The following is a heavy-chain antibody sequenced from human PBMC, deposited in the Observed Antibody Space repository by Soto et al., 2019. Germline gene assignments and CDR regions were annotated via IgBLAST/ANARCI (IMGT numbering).Heavy chain of an antibody. Sequence: GGSLRLSCAASGFTFSSYWMHWVRQAPGKGLVWVSRINSDGSSTSYADSVKGRFTISRDNAKNTLYLQMNSLRAEDTAVYYCAREKAEWDSIYYGMDVWGQGTTVTVSS. V-gene: IGHV3-74*01. CDR3: AREKAEWDSIYYGMDV. D-gene: IGHD1-26*01. J-gene: IGHJ6*02. CDR1: GFTFSSYW. CDR2: INSDGSST.